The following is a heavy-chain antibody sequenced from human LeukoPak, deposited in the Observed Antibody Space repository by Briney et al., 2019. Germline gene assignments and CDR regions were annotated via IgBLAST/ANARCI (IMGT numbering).Heavy chain of an antibody. V-gene: IGHV1-2*04. D-gene: IGHD4-17*01. CDR2: INPNSGGT. Sequence: GASVKVSCKASGYTFTGYYMHWVRQAPGQGLEWMGWINPNSGGTNYAQKFQGWVTMTRDTSISTAYMELSRLRSEDTAVYYCARDDGMTTVTNVYYYGMDVWGQGTTATVSS. CDR3: ARDDGMTTVTNVYYYGMDV. J-gene: IGHJ6*02. CDR1: GYTFTGYY.